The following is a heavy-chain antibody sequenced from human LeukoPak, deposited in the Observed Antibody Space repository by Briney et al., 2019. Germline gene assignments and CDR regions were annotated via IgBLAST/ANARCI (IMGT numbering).Heavy chain of an antibody. CDR2: IYYSGST. CDR1: GGSISSSSYY. D-gene: IGHD5-18*01. V-gene: IGHV4-39*07. Sequence: PSETLSLTCTVSGGSISSSSYYWGWIRQPPGKGLEWIGSIYYSGSTYYNPSLKSRVTISVDTSKNQFSLKLSSVTAADTAVYYCAREQMDTAMTFDYWGQGTLVTVSS. J-gene: IGHJ4*02. CDR3: AREQMDTAMTFDY.